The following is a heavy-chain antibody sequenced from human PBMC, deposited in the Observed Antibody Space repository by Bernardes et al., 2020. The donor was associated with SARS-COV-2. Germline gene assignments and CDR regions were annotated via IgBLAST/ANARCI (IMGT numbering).Heavy chain of an antibody. Sequence: GGSLRLSCAASGFTFSAYAMTWVRQAPGKGLEWVSSIGGSGDDTYYADSVKGRFTISRDNSKNTLYLQMNSLRAEDTAVYYCAIAGGRHFDYGGQGTLVTVSS. CDR3: AIAGGRHFDY. V-gene: IGHV3-23*01. CDR2: IGGSGDDT. J-gene: IGHJ4*02. D-gene: IGHD3-16*01. CDR1: GFTFSAYA.